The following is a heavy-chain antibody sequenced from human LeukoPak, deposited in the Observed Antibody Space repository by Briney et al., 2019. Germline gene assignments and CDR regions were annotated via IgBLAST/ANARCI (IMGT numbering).Heavy chain of an antibody. D-gene: IGHD4-23*01. CDR2: ISSSSSYT. Sequence: AGSLRLSCAGSGFTFSDYYMSWIRQAPGKGLEWVSYISSSSSYTNYADSVKGRFTISRDNAKNSLYLQMNSLRAEETAVYYCARAADHGGNSRVSYYFDYWGQGTLVTVSS. V-gene: IGHV3-11*05. CDR1: GFTFSDYY. J-gene: IGHJ4*02. CDR3: ARAADHGGNSRVSYYFDY.